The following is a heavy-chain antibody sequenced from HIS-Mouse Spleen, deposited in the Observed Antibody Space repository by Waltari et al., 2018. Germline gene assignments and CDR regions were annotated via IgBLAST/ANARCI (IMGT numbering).Heavy chain of an antibody. J-gene: IGHJ2*01. Sequence: QLQLQESGPGLVKASETLSLTCTVSGGSISSSSYYWGWSRQPPGKGLVWIGSIYYSGSTYYDPALKSRVTISVDTSKNQFSLKLSSVTAADTAVYYCAREIPYSSSWYDWYFDLWGRGTLVTVSS. V-gene: IGHV4-39*07. CDR2: IYYSGST. CDR3: AREIPYSSSWYDWYFDL. D-gene: IGHD6-13*01. CDR1: GGSISSSSYY.